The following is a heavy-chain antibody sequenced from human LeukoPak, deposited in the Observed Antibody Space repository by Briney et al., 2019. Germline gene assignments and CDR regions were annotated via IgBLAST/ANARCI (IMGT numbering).Heavy chain of an antibody. J-gene: IGHJ4*02. D-gene: IGHD3-10*01. CDR2: IKEDGSEK. CDR1: GCTFSNYW. Sequence: GGSLRLSCAASGCTFSNYWMSWVRQAPGKGLEWVANIKEDGSEKYYVDSVKGGFTISRDNAKNSLYLQMNSLRAEDTAVYYCARTIRGYWGQGTLVTVAS. V-gene: IGHV3-7*01. CDR3: ARTIRGY.